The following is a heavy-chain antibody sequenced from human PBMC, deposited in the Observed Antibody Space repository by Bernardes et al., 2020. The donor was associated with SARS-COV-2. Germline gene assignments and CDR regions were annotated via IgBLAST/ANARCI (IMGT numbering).Heavy chain of an antibody. CDR2: IYYSGST. D-gene: IGHD3-10*01. J-gene: IGHJ4*02. Sequence: SETLSLTCTVSGGSISSGGYYWSWIHQHPGKGLEWIGNIYYSGSTYYNPSLKSRGTISIDTSKNHFSLKLSSVTAADTAVYYCAREDYYGSGDHNFDYWGQGTLVTVSS. CDR1: GGSISSGGYY. CDR3: AREDYYGSGDHNFDY. V-gene: IGHV4-31*03.